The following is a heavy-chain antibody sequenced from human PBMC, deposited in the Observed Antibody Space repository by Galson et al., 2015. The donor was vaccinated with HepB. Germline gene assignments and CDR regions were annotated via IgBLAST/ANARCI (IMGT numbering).Heavy chain of an antibody. Sequence: SVKVSCKASGGTFSSYAISWVRQAPGQGLEWMGGIIPILGIANYAQKFQGRVTITADKSTSTAYMELSSLRSEDTAVYYCARDWGYYYDSSGYYPYYFDYWGQGTLVTVSS. CDR2: IIPILGIA. J-gene: IGHJ4*02. CDR3: ARDWGYYYDSSGYYPYYFDY. CDR1: GGTFSSYA. D-gene: IGHD3-22*01. V-gene: IGHV1-69*10.